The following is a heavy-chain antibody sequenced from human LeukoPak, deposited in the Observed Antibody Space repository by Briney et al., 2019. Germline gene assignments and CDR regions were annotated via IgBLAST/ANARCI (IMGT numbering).Heavy chain of an antibody. J-gene: IGHJ6*03. Sequence: GGSLRLSCAASGFTFSSYAMSWVRRAPGKGLEWVSAISGSDDSTYYADSVKGRFTISRDNSKNTLYLQMNSLRAEDTAVYYCAKNVPKYCSSTSCYHYYYMDVWGKGTTVTVSS. D-gene: IGHD2-2*01. CDR2: ISGSDDST. CDR3: AKNVPKYCSSTSCYHYYYMDV. CDR1: GFTFSSYA. V-gene: IGHV3-23*01.